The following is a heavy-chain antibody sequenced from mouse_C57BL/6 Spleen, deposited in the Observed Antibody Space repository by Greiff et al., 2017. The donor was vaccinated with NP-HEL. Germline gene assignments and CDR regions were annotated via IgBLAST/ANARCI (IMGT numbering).Heavy chain of an antibody. CDR2: INYDGSST. J-gene: IGHJ3*01. CDR3: ARDDGGGFAY. CDR1: GFTFSDYY. D-gene: IGHD2-3*01. Sequence: DVMLVESEGGLVQPGSSMKLSCTASGFTFSDYYMAWVRQVPDKGLEWVANINYDGSSTYYLDSLKSRFIISRDNAKNILYLQMSSLKSEDTATDYCARDDGGGFAYWGQGTLVTVSA. V-gene: IGHV5-16*01.